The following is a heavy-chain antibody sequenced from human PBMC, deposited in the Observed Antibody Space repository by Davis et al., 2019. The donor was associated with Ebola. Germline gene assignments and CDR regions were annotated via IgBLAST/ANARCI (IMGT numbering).Heavy chain of an antibody. Sequence: MPSETLSLTCTVSGGSISSYYWSWIRQPPGKGLEWLGSISYSGSTYYNPSLKSRVTISVDTSKNQFSLKLSSVTAADTAVYYCARVLYYYDSSGYYGYWGQGTLVTVSS. CDR3: ARVLYYYDSSGYYGY. V-gene: IGHV4-59*05. J-gene: IGHJ4*02. CDR1: GGSISSYY. CDR2: ISYSGST. D-gene: IGHD3-22*01.